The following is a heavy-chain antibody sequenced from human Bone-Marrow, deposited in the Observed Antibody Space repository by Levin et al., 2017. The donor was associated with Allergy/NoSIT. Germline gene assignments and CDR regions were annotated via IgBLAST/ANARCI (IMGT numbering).Heavy chain of an antibody. CDR1: GFTFDDYA. J-gene: IGHJ1*01. CDR2: ITWNGDNV. Sequence: GGSLRLSCEASGFTFDDYAMQWVRQAPGKGPEWISGITWNGDNVGYADSVKGRFTISRDNGKNSLYLQMNSLRAEDTALYFCGKGSGTVRGVIGHWGQGTLVTVSS. D-gene: IGHD3-10*01. CDR3: GKGSGTVRGVIGH. V-gene: IGHV3-9*01.